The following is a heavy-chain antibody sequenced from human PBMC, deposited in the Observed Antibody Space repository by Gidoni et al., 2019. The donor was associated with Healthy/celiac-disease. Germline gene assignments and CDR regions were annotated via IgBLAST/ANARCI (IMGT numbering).Heavy chain of an antibody. J-gene: IGHJ4*02. D-gene: IGHD3-16*01. CDR2: IRYDGSNK. CDR1: GFPFGSYG. CDR3: AKEHYDYVWGSYGESKLFDY. Sequence: QVQLVESGGGVVQPGGSLRLSCAASGFPFGSYGLHWVRQAPGKGLEWVEFIRYDGSNKYYADSLKGRFTISRDNSKNTLYLQMNSLRAEDTAVYYCAKEHYDYVWGSYGESKLFDYWGQGTLVTVSS. V-gene: IGHV3-30*02.